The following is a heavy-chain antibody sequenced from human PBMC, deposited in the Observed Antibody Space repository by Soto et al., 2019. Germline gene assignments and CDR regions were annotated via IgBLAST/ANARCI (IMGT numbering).Heavy chain of an antibody. CDR2: LTADSDDT. Sequence: EVQLLESGGTLVQPGGSLRLSCVASGFTFSTHTMHWVRQAPGKGLEWVSRLTADSDDTSYTDSIKGRFTISRDNSKNTLYLQMNSLRAEDTAIYYCAKGLDRASLDFWGQGALVTVFS. J-gene: IGHJ4*02. V-gene: IGHV3-23*01. D-gene: IGHD1-1*01. CDR1: GFTFSTHT. CDR3: AKGLDRASLDF.